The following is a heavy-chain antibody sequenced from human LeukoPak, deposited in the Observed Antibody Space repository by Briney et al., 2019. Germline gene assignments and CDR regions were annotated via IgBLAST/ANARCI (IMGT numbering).Heavy chain of an antibody. CDR3: ARTKLYCSGGSCYSSLDY. Sequence: PSETLSLTCSVSGGSISTYYWSWIRQPAGKGLEWIGRMYTTGGTNYNPSLKSRVTISVDTSKNQFSLKLTSVTAADTALYYCARTKLYCSGGSCYSSLDYWGQGTLVTVSS. J-gene: IGHJ4*02. V-gene: IGHV4-4*07. CDR2: MYTTGGT. CDR1: GGSISTYY. D-gene: IGHD2-15*01.